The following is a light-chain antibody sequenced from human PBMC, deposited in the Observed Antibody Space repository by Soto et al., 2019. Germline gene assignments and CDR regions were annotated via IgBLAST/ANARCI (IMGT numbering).Light chain of an antibody. J-gene: IGKJ1*01. CDR1: QSISSW. V-gene: IGKV1-5*03. CDR2: KAS. Sequence: DIQMTQSPSTLSASVGDRVTITCRASQSISSWLAWYQQKPGKAPKLLIYKASSLESGVPSRFSGSGSGTEFALTISSLQPDDFATYYCQQFNNYPWTFRQGTRVAIK. CDR3: QQFNNYPWT.